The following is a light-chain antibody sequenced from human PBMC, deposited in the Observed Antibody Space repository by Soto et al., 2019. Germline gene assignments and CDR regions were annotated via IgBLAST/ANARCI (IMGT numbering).Light chain of an antibody. V-gene: IGKV1-27*01. CDR1: QGIXNY. CDR2: AAS. CDR3: QKYNSAPPTWT. Sequence: DIQMTQSPSSLSXSVGDRVTITXRXSQGIXNYLAWYQQKPGKVPKLLIYAASTLQSGVPSRFSGSGSGTDFTLTISSLQPEDVATYYCQKYNSAPPTWTFGQGTKVEIK. J-gene: IGKJ1*01.